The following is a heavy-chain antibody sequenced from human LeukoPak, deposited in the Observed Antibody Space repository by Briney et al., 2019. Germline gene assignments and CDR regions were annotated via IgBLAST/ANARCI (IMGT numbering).Heavy chain of an antibody. Sequence: PGGSLRLSCAASGFTFSSYGMHWVRQAPGKGLEWVAVISYDGSNKYYADSVKGRFTISRDNSKNTLYLQMNSLRAEDTAVYYCANVWGVVVAARFWGKGTTVTVSS. V-gene: IGHV3-30*18. CDR1: GFTFSSYG. J-gene: IGHJ6*04. CDR2: ISYDGSNK. CDR3: ANVWGVVVAARF. D-gene: IGHD2-15*01.